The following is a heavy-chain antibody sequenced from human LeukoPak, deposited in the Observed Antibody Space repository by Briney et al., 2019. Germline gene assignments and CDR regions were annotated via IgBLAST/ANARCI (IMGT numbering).Heavy chain of an antibody. D-gene: IGHD5-24*01. CDR3: AKESRDGYKSPYYFDY. V-gene: IGHV3-9*03. J-gene: IGHJ4*02. CDR2: ISWNSGSI. Sequence: GGSLRLSCAASGFTFSSYSMNWVRQAPGKGLEWVSGISWNSGSIGYADSVKGRFTISRDNAKNSLYLQMNSLRAEDMALYYCAKESRDGYKSPYYFDYWGQGTLVTVSS. CDR1: GFTFSSYS.